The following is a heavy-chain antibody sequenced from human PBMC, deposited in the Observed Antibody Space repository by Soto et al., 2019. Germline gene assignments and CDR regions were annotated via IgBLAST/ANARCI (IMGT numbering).Heavy chain of an antibody. D-gene: IGHD4-17*01. CDR3: TKPTTYYYYGMDV. V-gene: IGHV3-15*01. J-gene: IGHJ6*02. CDR2: IKSKSDGGTT. CDR1: GFTFSNAW. Sequence: GGSLRLSCAASGFTFSNAWMSWVRQAPGKGLEWVGRIKSKSDGGTTDYAAPVKGRFTISRDDSKNTLYLQMNSLKTEDTAVYYCTKPTTYYYYGMDVWGQGTTVTVSS.